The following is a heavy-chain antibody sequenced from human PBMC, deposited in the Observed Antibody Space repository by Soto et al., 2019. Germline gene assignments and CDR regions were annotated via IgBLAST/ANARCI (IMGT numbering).Heavy chain of an antibody. CDR1: GFTFTNYA. Sequence: PGGSLRLSCSVSGFTFTNYAMHWVRQAPGKGLEYVSAISSNGGSTYYADSVKGRFTISRDNSKNTLYLQMSSLRVEDTAVYYCVNPNHGGHSAYFDYWVQGTLVTVSS. D-gene: IGHD2-21*01. J-gene: IGHJ4*02. CDR2: ISSNGGST. CDR3: VNPNHGGHSAYFDY. V-gene: IGHV3-64D*06.